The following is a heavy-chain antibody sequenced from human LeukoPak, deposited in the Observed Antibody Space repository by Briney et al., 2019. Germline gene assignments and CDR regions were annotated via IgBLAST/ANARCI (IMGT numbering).Heavy chain of an antibody. V-gene: IGHV3-21*01. CDR3: ARYLSVAVFDY. D-gene: IGHD6-6*01. Sequence: GGSLRLSCAASGFTFNSYSMNWVRQAPGKGLEWVSSISGSNSYIYYADSVKGRFTISRDNAKNSLYLQMNSLRAEDTAVYYCARYLSVAVFDYGGQGTLVTVSS. CDR2: ISGSNSYI. J-gene: IGHJ4*02. CDR1: GFTFNSYS.